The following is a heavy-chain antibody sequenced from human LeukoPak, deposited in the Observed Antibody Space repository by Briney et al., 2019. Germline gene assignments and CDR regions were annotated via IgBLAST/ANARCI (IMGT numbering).Heavy chain of an antibody. CDR3: ARVVLYCSSTSCYSNWFDP. CDR1: GYTFTSYY. Sequence: ASVKVSCKASGYTFTSYYMHWVRQAPGQGLEWMGWINPNSGGTNYAQKFQGRVTMTRDTSISTAYMELSRLRSDDTAVYYCARVVLYCSSTSCYSNWFDPWGQGTLVTVSS. J-gene: IGHJ5*02. CDR2: INPNSGGT. D-gene: IGHD2-2*01. V-gene: IGHV1-2*02.